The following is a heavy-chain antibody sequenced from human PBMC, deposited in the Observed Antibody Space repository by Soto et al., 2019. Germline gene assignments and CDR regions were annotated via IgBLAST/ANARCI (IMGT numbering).Heavy chain of an antibody. CDR2: SYYSGST. D-gene: IGHD6-13*01. CDR1: GGSISSGGYY. J-gene: IGHJ4*02. V-gene: IGHV4-31*03. Sequence: QVQLQESGPGLVKPSQTLSLTCTVSGGSISSGGYYWSWIRQHPGKGLEWIGYSYYSGSTYYNPSLRSRVTISVDTSKIQFDLKLSSVTAADTAVYYCARDDQRIAAAGTIFDYWGQGTLVTVSS. CDR3: ARDDQRIAAAGTIFDY.